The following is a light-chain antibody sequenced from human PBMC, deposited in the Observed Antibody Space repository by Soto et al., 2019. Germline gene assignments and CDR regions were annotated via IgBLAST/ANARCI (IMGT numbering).Light chain of an antibody. CDR3: QQLNSFPIP. V-gene: IGKV1-9*01. J-gene: IGKJ3*01. Sequence: DIQLTQSPSSLSASVGDRVTLTCRASQGISSFLAWYQQKPGKAPKLLIYGASTLQSGVPSRFSGSGSGTDFTLTIGSLQPEDFATYYCQQLNSFPIPFGPGTKVDIK. CDR2: GAS. CDR1: QGISSF.